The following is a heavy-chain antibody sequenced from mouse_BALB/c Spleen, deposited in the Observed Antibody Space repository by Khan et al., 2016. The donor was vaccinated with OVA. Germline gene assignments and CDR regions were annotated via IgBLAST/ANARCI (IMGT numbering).Heavy chain of an antibody. Sequence: ESGPGLVKPSQSLSLTCTVTCYSITSGYGWNWIRQFPGNKLEWMGYISYSGSTNYNPSLKSRISITRDTSKNQFFLQLNSVTTEDTATYYCARTARIKYWGQGTTLTVSS. CDR2: ISYSGST. CDR3: ARTARIKY. J-gene: IGHJ2*01. D-gene: IGHD1-2*01. V-gene: IGHV3-2*02. CDR1: CYSITSGYG.